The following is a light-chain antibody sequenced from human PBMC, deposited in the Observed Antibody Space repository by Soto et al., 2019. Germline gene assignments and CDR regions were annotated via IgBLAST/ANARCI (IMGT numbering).Light chain of an antibody. CDR3: QQYGSSPQT. CDR2: GAS. CDR1: QSVSSSY. J-gene: IGKJ1*01. V-gene: IGKV3-20*01. Sequence: EIVLTQSPGTLSLSPGERATLSCRASQSVSSSYLAWYQQKPGLAPRLLIYGASSRATGIPDRFSGSGSGTDFTLTISRLEPEDFAVYYCQQYGSSPQTFGQGTKVDSK.